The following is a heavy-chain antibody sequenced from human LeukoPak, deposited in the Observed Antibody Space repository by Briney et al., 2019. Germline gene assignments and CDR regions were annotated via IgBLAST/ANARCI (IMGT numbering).Heavy chain of an antibody. J-gene: IGHJ6*03. Sequence: SETLSLTCTVSGYSISSGYYWGWIRQPPGKGLEWIGSIYHSGSTYYNPSLKSRVTISVDTSKNQFSLKLSSVTAADTAVYYCASDITMARGVSYYYYYMDVWGKGTTVTVSS. CDR3: ASDITMARGVSYYYYYMDV. D-gene: IGHD3-10*01. V-gene: IGHV4-38-2*02. CDR1: GYSISSGYY. CDR2: IYHSGST.